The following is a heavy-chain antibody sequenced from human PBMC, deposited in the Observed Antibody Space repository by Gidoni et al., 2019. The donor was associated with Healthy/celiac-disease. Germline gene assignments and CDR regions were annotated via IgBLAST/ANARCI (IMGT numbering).Heavy chain of an antibody. V-gene: IGHV4-34*01. J-gene: IGHJ5*02. CDR2: INHSGST. CDR1: GGSFSGYY. CDR3: ARGQPRAHGLHFWSSQRGTNWFDP. Sequence: QVQLQQWGAGLLKPSETLSLTCAVYGGSFSGYYWSWIRQPPGKGLEWIGEINHSGSTNYNPSLKSRVTISVDTSKNQFSLKLSSVTAADTAVYYCARGQPRAHGLHFWSSQRGTNWFDPWGQGTLVTVSS. D-gene: IGHD3-3*02.